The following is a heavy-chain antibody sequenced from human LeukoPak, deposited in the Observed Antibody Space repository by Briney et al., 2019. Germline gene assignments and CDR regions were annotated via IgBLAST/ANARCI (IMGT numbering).Heavy chain of an antibody. CDR1: GFTVSSNY. J-gene: IGHJ4*02. D-gene: IGHD1-1*01. CDR3: ARRFAYNWNDPLDY. V-gene: IGHV5-51*01. CDR2: IYPGDSDT. Sequence: GGSLRLSCAASGFTVSSNYMSWVRQAPGKGLEWMGIIYPGDSDTRYSPSFQGQVTISADKSISTAYLQWSSLKASDTAMYYCARRFAYNWNDPLDYWGQGTLVTVSS.